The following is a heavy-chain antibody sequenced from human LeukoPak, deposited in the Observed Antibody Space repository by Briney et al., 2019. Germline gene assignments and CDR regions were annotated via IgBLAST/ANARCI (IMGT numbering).Heavy chain of an antibody. CDR2: INPNSGGT. V-gene: IGHV1-2*02. CDR3: ARELLYFSYGMDV. CDR1: GYTFTGYY. Sequence: ASVKVSCKASGYTFTGYYMHWVRQAPGQGLEWMGWINPNSGGTNYAQKFQGRVTMTRDTSISTAYMELSRLRSDDTAVYYCARELLYFSYGMDVWGQGTTVTVSS. D-gene: IGHD2-15*01. J-gene: IGHJ6*02.